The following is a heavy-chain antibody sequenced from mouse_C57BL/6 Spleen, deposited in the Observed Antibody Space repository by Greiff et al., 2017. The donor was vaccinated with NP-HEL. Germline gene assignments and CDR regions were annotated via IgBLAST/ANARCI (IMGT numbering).Heavy chain of an antibody. CDR1: GYTFTSYW. D-gene: IGHD1-1*01. V-gene: IGHV1-7*01. J-gene: IGHJ2*01. CDR3: ARSNYGSSYENYFDY. Sequence: VQLPQSGAELAKPGASVKLSCKASGYTFTSYWMHWVKQRPGQGLEWIGYINPSSGYTKYNQKFKDKATLTADKSSSTAYMQLSSLTYEDSAVYYCARSNYGSSYENYFDYWGQGTTLTVAS. CDR2: INPSSGYT.